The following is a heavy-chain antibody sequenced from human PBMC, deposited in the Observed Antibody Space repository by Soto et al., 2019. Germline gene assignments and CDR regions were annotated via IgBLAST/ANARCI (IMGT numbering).Heavy chain of an antibody. CDR2: IWYDGSNK. Sequence: QVQLVESGGGVVQPGRSLRLSCAASGFTFSSYDMHWVRQAPGKGLEWVAVIWYDGSNKYYADSVKGRFTISRDNSKNTLYLQMNSLRAEDTAVYYCARETDSSSWYLSMHYWGKGTLVTVSS. J-gene: IGHJ4*02. CDR1: GFTFSSYD. V-gene: IGHV3-33*01. D-gene: IGHD6-13*01. CDR3: ARETDSSSWYLSMHY.